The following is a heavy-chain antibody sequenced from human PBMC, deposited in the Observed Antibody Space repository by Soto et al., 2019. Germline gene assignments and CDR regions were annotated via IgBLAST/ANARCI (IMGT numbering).Heavy chain of an antibody. CDR2: ISYRGTT. J-gene: IGHJ4*02. CDR1: GGSISETYW. V-gene: IGHV4-4*02. Sequence: QVQLQESGPGLVEPSETLSLTCAASGGSISETYWWSWVRQPPGKGLEWIGEISYRGTTHYNPSLRSRVTISMDTSRNQISLTLISVTAADSASYYCARHIGVTGTRGFDYWGQGTLVTVSS. CDR3: ARHIGVTGTRGFDY. D-gene: IGHD6-19*01.